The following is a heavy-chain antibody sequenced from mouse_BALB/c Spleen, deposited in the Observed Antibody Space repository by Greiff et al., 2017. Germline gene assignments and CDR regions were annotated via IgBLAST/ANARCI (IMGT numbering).Heavy chain of an antibody. CDR2: INPNNGGT. CDR1: GYTFTDYN. Sequence: VQLQQSGPELVKPGASVKIPCKASGYTFTDYNMDWVKQSHGKSLEWIGDINPNNGGTIYNQKFKGKATLTVDKSSSTAYMELRSLTSEDTAVYYCARSGNYGYDWFAYWGQGTLVTVSA. CDR3: ARSGNYGYDWFAY. V-gene: IGHV1-18*01. D-gene: IGHD2-2*01. J-gene: IGHJ3*01.